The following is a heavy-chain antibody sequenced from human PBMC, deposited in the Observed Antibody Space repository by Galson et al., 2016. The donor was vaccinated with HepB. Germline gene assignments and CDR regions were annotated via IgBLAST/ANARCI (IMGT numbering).Heavy chain of an antibody. V-gene: IGHV3-21*01. CDR2: ISSSSTYI. CDR3: ARDHYDFWSAYIASLGGFIDY. CDR1: GFTFSTYN. D-gene: IGHD3-3*01. J-gene: IGHJ4*02. Sequence: SLRPSCAASGFTFSTYNMNWVRQAPGKGLEWVSSISSSSTYIYYAASVKGRFTISRDNAKNSLYLQMNSLRAEDTAVYYCARDHYDFWSAYIASLGGFIDYWGQGTLVTVSS.